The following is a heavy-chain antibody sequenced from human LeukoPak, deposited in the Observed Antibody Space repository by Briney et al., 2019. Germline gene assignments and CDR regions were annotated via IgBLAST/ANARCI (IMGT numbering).Heavy chain of an antibody. V-gene: IGHV1-69*05. D-gene: IGHD6-6*01. CDR1: GLTLSTSA. J-gene: IGHJ6*03. Sequence: ASVKVSCKASGLTLSTSAINWVRQAPGQGLEWMGGIIPMFGSAHYAQKFQDRVTITTDESTTIAYMELSSLRSEDTAVYYCASSPRIVGRLDYYHYMDVWGKGTTVTV. CDR2: IIPMFGSA. CDR3: ASSPRIVGRLDYYHYMDV.